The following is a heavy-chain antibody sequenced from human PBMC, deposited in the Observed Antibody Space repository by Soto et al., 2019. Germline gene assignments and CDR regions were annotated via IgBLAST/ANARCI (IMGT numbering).Heavy chain of an antibody. CDR1: GGSFSGYY. CDR2: INHSGST. D-gene: IGHD4-17*01. V-gene: IGHV4-34*01. Sequence: SETLSLTCAVYGGSFSGYYWSWIRQPPGKGLEWIGEINHSGSTNYNPSLKSRVTISVDTSKNQFSLKLSSVTAADTAVYYCARRYGPGFDFWGQGTLVTVSS. CDR3: ARRYGPGFDF. J-gene: IGHJ4*02.